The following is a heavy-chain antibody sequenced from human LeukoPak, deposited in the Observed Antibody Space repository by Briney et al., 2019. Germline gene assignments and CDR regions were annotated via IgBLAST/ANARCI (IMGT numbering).Heavy chain of an antibody. CDR2: ISAYIGNT. Sequence: ASVKVSCKASGYTFTSYGISWVRQAPGQGLEWMGWISAYIGNTNYAQKLQGRVTMTTDTSTSTAYMELRSLRSDDTAVYYCARARGGYYDSSGYPDYWGQGTLVTVSS. CDR3: ARARGGYYDSSGYPDY. D-gene: IGHD3-22*01. CDR1: GYTFTSYG. J-gene: IGHJ4*02. V-gene: IGHV1-18*01.